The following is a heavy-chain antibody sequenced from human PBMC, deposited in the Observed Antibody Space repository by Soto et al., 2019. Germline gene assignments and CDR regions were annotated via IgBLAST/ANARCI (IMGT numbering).Heavy chain of an antibody. CDR3: ARSYGIDV. J-gene: IGHJ6*02. V-gene: IGHV3-23*01. CDR2: ISSNGGAT. Sequence: GGSLGLSCAASGLTLTNYAVNWVRQAPGRGLAWVSLISSNGGATYYADSVRGRFTISRDNSKNTVFLQMNSLRAEDTAVYFCARSYGIDVWGQGTTVTVSS. CDR1: GLTLTNYA.